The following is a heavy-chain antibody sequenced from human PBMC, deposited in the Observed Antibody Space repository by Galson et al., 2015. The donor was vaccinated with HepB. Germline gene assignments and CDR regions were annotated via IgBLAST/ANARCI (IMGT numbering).Heavy chain of an antibody. CDR3: TRAKEGRGYFDY. CDR2: AYHSGGT. V-gene: IGHV4-4*02. Sequence: ETLSPTCAVSGDSISNDRWWSRVRQPPGEGLEWIGEAYHSGGTNYRPSLKSRVTISVDKSKNQFSLKLTSVTDADTAVYYLTRAKEGRGYFDYWGQGTLVTVSS. CDR1: GDSISNDRW. D-gene: IGHD3-10*01. J-gene: IGHJ4*02.